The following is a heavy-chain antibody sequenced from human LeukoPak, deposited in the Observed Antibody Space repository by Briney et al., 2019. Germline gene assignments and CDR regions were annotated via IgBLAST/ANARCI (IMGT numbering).Heavy chain of an antibody. CDR3: ARTGSGWSFDY. D-gene: IGHD6-19*01. Sequence: SETLSLTCTVSDYSISTGYYWGWIRQPPGKGLEWIGSIYHSGTTYYNPSLTSRVTISVDTSKNQFSLKLSSVTAADTAVYYCARTGSGWSFDYWGQGTLVTFSS. CDR1: DYSISTGYY. V-gene: IGHV4-38-2*02. CDR2: IYHSGTT. J-gene: IGHJ4*02.